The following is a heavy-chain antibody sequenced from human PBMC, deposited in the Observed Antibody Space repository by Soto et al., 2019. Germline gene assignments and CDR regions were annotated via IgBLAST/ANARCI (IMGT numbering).Heavy chain of an antibody. J-gene: IGHJ6*02. Sequence: QLVQSGSEVKKPGASVKVSCKASGFTFTSYGISWVRQAPGQGLEWMAWISIYNDNTKYAQKFQGRITMTTDTSTSTAYMELRSLRSDDTAVYYCARETYYFGSGTYDDGMDVWGQGTTVTVSS. CDR3: ARETYYFGSGTYDDGMDV. CDR2: ISIYNDNT. D-gene: IGHD3-10*01. V-gene: IGHV1-18*04. CDR1: GFTFTSYG.